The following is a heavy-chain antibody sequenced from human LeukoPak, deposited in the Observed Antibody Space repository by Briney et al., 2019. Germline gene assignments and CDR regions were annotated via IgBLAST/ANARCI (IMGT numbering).Heavy chain of an antibody. CDR2: IYTSAST. Sequence: SETLSLTCTVSGGSISSYYWSWIWQPAGQGLEWIGRIYTSASTNYNPSLKSRVTMSVDTSKNQFSLKLSSVTAADTAVYYCARIAYGDYYYYGMDVWGQGTTVTVSS. CDR3: ARIAYGDYYYYGMDV. D-gene: IGHD4-17*01. J-gene: IGHJ6*02. CDR1: GGSISSYY. V-gene: IGHV4-4*07.